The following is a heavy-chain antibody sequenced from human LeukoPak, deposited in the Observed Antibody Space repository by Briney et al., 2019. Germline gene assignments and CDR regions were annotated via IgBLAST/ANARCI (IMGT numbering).Heavy chain of an antibody. CDR1: GVSISSYNYY. V-gene: IGHV4-39*07. CDR3: ARDFPAPKMKNWFDP. Sequence: PSETLSLTCTVSGVSISSYNYYWSWIRQPPGKGLEWIGTMYYSGSTQYNPSLKSRVTISVDTSKNQFSLKLSSVTAADTAVYYCARDFPAPKMKNWFDPWGQGTLVTVSS. D-gene: IGHD5-24*01. CDR2: MYYSGST. J-gene: IGHJ5*02.